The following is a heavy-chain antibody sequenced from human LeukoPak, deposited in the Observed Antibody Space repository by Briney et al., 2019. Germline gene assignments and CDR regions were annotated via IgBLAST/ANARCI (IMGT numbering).Heavy chain of an antibody. CDR3: ARALAVAGLTFDY. V-gene: IGHV3-53*01. Sequence: PGGSLRLSCAASGFTVSSNYMSWVRQAPGKGLEWVSVIYRGGRTYYADYVKGRFTISRDNSKNTLYLQMNSLRAEDTAVYYCARALAVAGLTFDYWGQGTLVTVSS. D-gene: IGHD6-19*01. CDR2: IYRGGRT. J-gene: IGHJ4*02. CDR1: GFTVSSNY.